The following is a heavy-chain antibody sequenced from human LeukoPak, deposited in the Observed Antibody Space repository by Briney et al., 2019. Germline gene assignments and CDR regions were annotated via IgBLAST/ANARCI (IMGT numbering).Heavy chain of an antibody. J-gene: IGHJ4*02. CDR3: VRGNDYGGPHY. CDR2: IDRDGSRI. V-gene: IGHV3-74*01. Sequence: PGGSLRLSCAVSGITFSSYWMHWVRQAPGKGLVWVSRIDRDGSRINYADSVKGRFSISRDNGKNTLFLQMNSLRAEDAAVYYCVRGNDYGGPHYWGQGTLVTVSS. D-gene: IGHD4-23*01. CDR1: GITFSSYW.